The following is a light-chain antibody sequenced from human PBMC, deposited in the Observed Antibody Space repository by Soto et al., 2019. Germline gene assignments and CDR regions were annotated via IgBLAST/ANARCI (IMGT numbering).Light chain of an antibody. CDR2: DTS. CDR1: QGIRKD. V-gene: IGKV1-6*01. Sequence: AVQKTKCPSSLSATVGDRVTITCRASQGIRKDLGWYQQNPGKAPKILIYDTSILQSGVPSRFSGSGTGTDFTLTISSLQSEDFAAYYCLQDYKYPRTFGQGTKVEIK. J-gene: IGKJ1*01. CDR3: LQDYKYPRT.